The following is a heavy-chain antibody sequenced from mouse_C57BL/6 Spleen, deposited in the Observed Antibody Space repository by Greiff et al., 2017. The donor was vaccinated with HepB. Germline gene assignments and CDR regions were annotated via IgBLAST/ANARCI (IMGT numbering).Heavy chain of an antibody. CDR1: GFTFSDYY. CDR3: ARRDDYGSPFAY. CDR2: ISNGGGST. Sequence: EVKLVESGGGLVQPGGSLKLSCAASGFTFSDYYMYWVRQTPEKRLEWVAYISNGGGSTYYPDNVKGRFTISRDNAKNTLYLQMSRLKSEDTAMYYCARRDDYGSPFAYWGQGTMVTVSA. J-gene: IGHJ3*01. D-gene: IGHD1-1*01. V-gene: IGHV5-12*01.